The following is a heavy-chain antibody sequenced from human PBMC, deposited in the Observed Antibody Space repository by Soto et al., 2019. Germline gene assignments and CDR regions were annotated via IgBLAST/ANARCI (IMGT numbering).Heavy chain of an antibody. CDR3: ANTNYSPDVTNYYYYGMDV. Sequence: GGSLRLSCAASGFTFSSYGMHWVRQAPGKGLDWVAVISYDGGNKYYADSVKGRFTISRDNSKNTLYLQMNSLRAEDTAVYYSANTNYSPDVTNYYYYGMDVWGQGTTVTVSS. CDR1: GFTFSSYG. D-gene: IGHD4-4*01. J-gene: IGHJ6*02. CDR2: ISYDGGNK. V-gene: IGHV3-30*18.